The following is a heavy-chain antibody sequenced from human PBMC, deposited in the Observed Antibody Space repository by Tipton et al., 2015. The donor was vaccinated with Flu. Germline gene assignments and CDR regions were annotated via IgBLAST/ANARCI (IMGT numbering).Heavy chain of an antibody. D-gene: IGHD6-19*01. CDR3: ARDRPARVSSGWYRAFDI. V-gene: IGHV4-61*01. J-gene: IGHJ3*02. Sequence: TLSLTCTVSGGSVSSGSYYWSWIRQPPGKGLEWIGYIYYSGSTNYNPSLKSRVTISVDTSKNQFSLKLRSVTAADPAVYYCARDRPARVSSGWYRAFDIWGQVTMVTVSS. CDR1: GGSVSSGSYY. CDR2: IYYSGST.